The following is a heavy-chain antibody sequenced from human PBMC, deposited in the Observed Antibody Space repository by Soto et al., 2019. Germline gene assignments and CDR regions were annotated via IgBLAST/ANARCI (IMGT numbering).Heavy chain of an antibody. D-gene: IGHD6-19*01. Sequence: EVQLVESGGGLVKPGGSLRLSCAASGFTFSSYSMNWVRQAPGKGLEWVSSISRSSSYIYYADSVKGRFTISRDNAKNSLYLQMNSLRAEDTAVYYCARVHSSGWTVDYWGQGTLVTVAS. V-gene: IGHV3-21*01. CDR3: ARVHSSGWTVDY. CDR1: GFTFSSYS. J-gene: IGHJ4*02. CDR2: ISRSSSYI.